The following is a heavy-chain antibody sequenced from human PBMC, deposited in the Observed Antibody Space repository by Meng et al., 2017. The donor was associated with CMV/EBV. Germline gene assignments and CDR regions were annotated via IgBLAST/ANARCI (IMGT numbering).Heavy chain of an antibody. J-gene: IGHJ6*02. V-gene: IGHV3-74*01. Sequence: GESLKISCAASGFTFSSYWMHWVRQAPGKGLVWVSRINSDGSSTSYADSVKGRFTISRDNAKNTLYLQMNSLRAEDTAVYYCAREDYGYYGMEVWGQGTTVTVSS. CDR3: AREDYGYYGMEV. CDR2: INSDGSST. CDR1: GFTFSSYW.